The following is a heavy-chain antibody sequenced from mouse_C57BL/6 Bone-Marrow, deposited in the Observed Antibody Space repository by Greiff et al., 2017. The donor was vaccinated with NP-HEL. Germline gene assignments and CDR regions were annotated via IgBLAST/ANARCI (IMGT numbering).Heavy chain of an antibody. D-gene: IGHD1-1*01. V-gene: IGHV1-55*01. CDR2: IYPGSGST. CDR1: GYTFTSYR. J-gene: IGHJ2*01. Sequence: VQLQQSGAELVKPGASVKMSCKASGYTFTSYRITWVKQRPGQGLEWIGDIYPGSGSTSYNEKFKSKATLTVDTSSSTAYMQLSSLTSEDSAVYYCARNVCCYRSNYGDWGKGTTLTVSS. CDR3: ARNVCCYRSNYGD.